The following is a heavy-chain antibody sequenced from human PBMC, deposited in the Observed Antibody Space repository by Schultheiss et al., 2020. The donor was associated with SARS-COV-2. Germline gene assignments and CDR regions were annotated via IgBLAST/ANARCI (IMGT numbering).Heavy chain of an antibody. CDR2: IYYSGST. V-gene: IGHV4-59*12. CDR1: GGSFSGYY. CDR3: ARDRDYYGSGRGGNWFDP. J-gene: IGHJ5*02. D-gene: IGHD3-10*01. Sequence: SETLSLTCAVYGGSFSGYYWSWIRQPPGKGLEWIGYIYYSGSTNYNPSLKSRVTISVDTSKNQFSLKLSSVTAADTAVYYCARDRDYYGSGRGGNWFDPWGQGTLVTVSS.